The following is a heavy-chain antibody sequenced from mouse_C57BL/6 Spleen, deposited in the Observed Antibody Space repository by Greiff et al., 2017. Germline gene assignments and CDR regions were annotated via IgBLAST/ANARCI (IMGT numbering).Heavy chain of an antibody. CDR2: IDPSDSYT. CDR1: GYTFTSYW. J-gene: IGHJ2*01. Sequence: VQLQQPGAELVMPGASVKLSCKASGYTFTSYWMHWVKQRPGQGLEWIGEIDPSDSYTNDNQKFKGKSTLTVDKSSSTAYMQLSSLTSEYSAVYYCARDGIQGYFDYWGQGTTLTVSS. V-gene: IGHV1-69*01. CDR3: ARDGIQGYFDY.